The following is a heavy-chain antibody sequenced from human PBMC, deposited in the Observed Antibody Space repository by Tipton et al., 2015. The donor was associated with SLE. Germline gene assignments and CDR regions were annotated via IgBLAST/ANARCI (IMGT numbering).Heavy chain of an antibody. CDR1: GDSIGSYY. Sequence: TLSLTCTVSGDSIGSYYWSWVRQPPGKGLEWIGHVHYSETTNYNRSLKSRVTISVDTSKNQFSLRLTSVTAADTAVYYCARDNSGWSEDSYYYYVDVWGKGTTVTVSS. CDR3: ARDNSGWSEDSYYYYVDV. J-gene: IGHJ6*03. CDR2: VHYSETT. V-gene: IGHV4-59*12. D-gene: IGHD6-19*01.